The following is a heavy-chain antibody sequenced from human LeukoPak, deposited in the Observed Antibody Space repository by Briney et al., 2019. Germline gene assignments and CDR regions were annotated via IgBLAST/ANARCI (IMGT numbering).Heavy chain of an antibody. V-gene: IGHV3-64D*09. D-gene: IGHD2-2*01. CDR2: ISSNGGST. CDR1: GFTFSYYA. Sequence: GGSLRLSCSASGFTFSYYAMHWVRQAPGQGLAYVSAISSNGGSTYYADSVKGGFTISRDNSKNTLYLQMSGLRAEDTAVYYCVRTYGYCSSTSCYVFDYWGQGTLVTVSS. CDR3: VRTYGYCSSTSCYVFDY. J-gene: IGHJ4*02.